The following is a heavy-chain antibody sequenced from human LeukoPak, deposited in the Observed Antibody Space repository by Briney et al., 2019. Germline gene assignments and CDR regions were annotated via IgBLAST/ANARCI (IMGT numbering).Heavy chain of an antibody. CDR2: IRSKANTYAT. J-gene: IGHJ3*02. D-gene: IGHD3-22*01. CDR1: GFTFSDSD. V-gene: IGHV3-73*01. CDR3: TRHSYYDSSGSLIDAFDI. Sequence: GGSLRLSCAASGFTFSDSDMHWVRRAPGKGLEWIGRIRSKANTYATTYAASVKGSFTISRDDSKNTAYLQMNSLKTEDTAVYYCTRHSYYDSSGSLIDAFDIWGQGTMVTVSS.